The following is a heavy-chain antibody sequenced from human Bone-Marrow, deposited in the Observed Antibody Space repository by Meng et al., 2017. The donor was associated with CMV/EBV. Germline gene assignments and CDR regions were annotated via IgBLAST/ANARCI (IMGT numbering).Heavy chain of an antibody. V-gene: IGHV4-61*01. CDR2: IYYSGST. CDR3: ARDHSSSWYGLYFHL. D-gene: IGHD6-13*01. Sequence: SETLSLTCTVSGGSISSSSYYWGWTRQPPGKGLEWIVYIYYSGSTNYNPSHKSRVTISVDTSKNQFSLKLSSVTAADTAVYYCARDHSSSWYGLYFHLWGRGTLVTVSS. CDR1: GGSISSSSYY. J-gene: IGHJ2*01.